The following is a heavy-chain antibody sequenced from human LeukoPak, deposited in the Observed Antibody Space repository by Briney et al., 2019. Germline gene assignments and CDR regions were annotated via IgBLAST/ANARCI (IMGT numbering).Heavy chain of an antibody. Sequence: ASVKVSCKASGYTFTSYGISWVRQAPGQGLEWMGWISAYNGNTNYAQKLQGRVTMTTDTSTSTAYMELRSLRSEDTAVYYCARDRGKGHDYYFDYWGQGTLVTVSS. CDR1: GYTFTSYG. V-gene: IGHV1-18*01. D-gene: IGHD5-12*01. J-gene: IGHJ4*02. CDR3: ARDRGKGHDYYFDY. CDR2: ISAYNGNT.